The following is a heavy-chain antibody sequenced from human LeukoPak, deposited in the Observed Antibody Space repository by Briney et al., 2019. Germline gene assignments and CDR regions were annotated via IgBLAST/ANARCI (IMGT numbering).Heavy chain of an antibody. Sequence: ASVKVSCKASGYTFTGYYMHWVRQAPGQGLEWMGWINPNSGGTSFALKFQGRVTMTRDTSISTAYMELSRLRSDDTAVYYCARVLLERTSYYYGMDVWGQGTTVTVSS. CDR1: GYTFTGYY. CDR3: ARVLLERTSYYYGMDV. CDR2: INPNSGGT. V-gene: IGHV1-2*02. J-gene: IGHJ6*02. D-gene: IGHD1-1*01.